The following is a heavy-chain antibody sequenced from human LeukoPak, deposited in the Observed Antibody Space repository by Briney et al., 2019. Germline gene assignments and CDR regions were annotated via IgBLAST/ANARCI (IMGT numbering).Heavy chain of an antibody. CDR3: ARLAAVAGTVGWFDP. Sequence: PSETLSLTCTVSGGSISNYYWSWIRQPPGKGLEWIGYIYYSGSTNYNPSLKSRVTISVDTSKNQFSLKLSSVTAADTAVYYCARLAAVAGTVGWFDPWGQGTLVTVSS. CDR1: GGSISNYY. CDR2: IYYSGST. V-gene: IGHV4-59*08. D-gene: IGHD6-19*01. J-gene: IGHJ5*02.